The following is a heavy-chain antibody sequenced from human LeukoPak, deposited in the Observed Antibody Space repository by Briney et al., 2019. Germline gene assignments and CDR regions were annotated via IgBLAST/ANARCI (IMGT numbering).Heavy chain of an antibody. CDR1: GFTFSSYA. CDR2: ISYDGSNK. J-gene: IGHJ4*02. D-gene: IGHD2-21*01. Sequence: GGSLRLSCAASGFTFSSYAMHWVRQAPGKGLEWVAVISYDGSNKYYADSVKGRFTISRDNSKNTLYLQMNSLRIEDTAVYYCAREVGIGYFDYWGQGTLVTVSS. CDR3: AREVGIGYFDY. V-gene: IGHV3-30*04.